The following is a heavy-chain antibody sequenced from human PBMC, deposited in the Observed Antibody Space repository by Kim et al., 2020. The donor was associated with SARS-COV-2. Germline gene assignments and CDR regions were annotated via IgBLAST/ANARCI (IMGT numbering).Heavy chain of an antibody. Sequence: SYVESVKGRFTISRDNAKNSLYLQMNNLRPEDTAVYYCARHLRYYYGVDVWGQGTTVTVSS. D-gene: IGHD3-16*01. J-gene: IGHJ6*02. CDR3: ARHLRYYYGVDV. V-gene: IGHV3-7*01.